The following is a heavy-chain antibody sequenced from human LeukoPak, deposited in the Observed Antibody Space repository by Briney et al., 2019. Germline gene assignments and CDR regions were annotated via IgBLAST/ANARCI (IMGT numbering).Heavy chain of an antibody. CDR1: GGSISSGGYY. Sequence: SETLSLTCTVSGGSISSGGYYWSWFRQHPGKGLEWIGYIYYSGSTYYNPSLKSRVTISVDTSKNQFSLKLSSVTAADTAVYYCARAPVATPSEFDYWGQGTLVTVSS. J-gene: IGHJ4*02. D-gene: IGHD5-12*01. V-gene: IGHV4-31*03. CDR3: ARAPVATPSEFDY. CDR2: IYYSGST.